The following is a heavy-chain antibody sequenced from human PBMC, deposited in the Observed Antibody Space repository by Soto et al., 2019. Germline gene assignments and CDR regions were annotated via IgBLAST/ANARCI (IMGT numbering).Heavy chain of an antibody. D-gene: IGHD5-18*01. CDR2: IYYSGST. V-gene: IGHV4-59*01. CDR1: GGSISSYY. CDR3: ARGYGYGYGY. J-gene: IGHJ4*02. Sequence: QVQLQESGPGLVKPSETLSLTCTVSGGSISSYYWSWIRQPPGKGLEWIGYIYYSGSTNYNPSLKSRITRPSDTSKNQFSLKPGSVTAADTAVYYCARGYGYGYGYWGQGTLVTVSS.